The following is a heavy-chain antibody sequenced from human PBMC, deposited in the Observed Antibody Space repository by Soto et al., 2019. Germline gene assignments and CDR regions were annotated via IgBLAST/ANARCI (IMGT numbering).Heavy chain of an antibody. CDR1: GYTFTSYA. V-gene: IGHV1-3*01. Sequence: ASVKVSCKASGYTFTSYAMHWVRQAPGQRLEWMGWINAGNGNTKYSQKFQGRVTITRDTSASTAYMELSSLRSEDTAVYYCARGQNRVGYDRSGYEDLNIWGQGTMVTVSS. D-gene: IGHD3-22*01. J-gene: IGHJ3*02. CDR3: ARGQNRVGYDRSGYEDLNI. CDR2: INAGNGNT.